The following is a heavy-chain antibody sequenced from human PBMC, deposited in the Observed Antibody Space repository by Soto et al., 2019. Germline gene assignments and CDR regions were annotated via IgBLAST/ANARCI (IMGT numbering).Heavy chain of an antibody. V-gene: IGHV3-7*01. CDR3: SRSLDS. CDR2: INPDGSEK. Sequence: GGSLRVSCAASGFTFSSFWMDWVRQAPGKGLEWVANINPDGSEKHYVDSVKGRFTISRDNAKNSLYLQMSSLTAEDPALYYCSRSLDSWGQGTRVTVSS. CDR1: GFTFSSFW. J-gene: IGHJ4*02.